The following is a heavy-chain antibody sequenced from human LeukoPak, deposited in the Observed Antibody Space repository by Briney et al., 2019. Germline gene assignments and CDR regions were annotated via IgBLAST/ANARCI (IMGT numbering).Heavy chain of an antibody. D-gene: IGHD3-22*01. CDR1: GGTFSSYA. Sequence: ASVKVSCKASGGTFSSYAISWVRQAPGQGLEWMGRIIPIFGTANYARKFQGRVTITTDESTSTAYMELSSLRSEDTAVYYCARGPYDSSGYPTAFDYWGQGTLVTVSS. V-gene: IGHV1-69*05. J-gene: IGHJ4*02. CDR2: IIPIFGTA. CDR3: ARGPYDSSGYPTAFDY.